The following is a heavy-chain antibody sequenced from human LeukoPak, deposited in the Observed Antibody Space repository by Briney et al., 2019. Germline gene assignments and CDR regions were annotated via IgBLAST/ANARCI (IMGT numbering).Heavy chain of an antibody. D-gene: IGHD2-15*01. CDR1: GFAFSTYV. Sequence: PGRSLRLSCAASGFAFSTYVMHWVRQAPGKGLEWVAITSNDETKRFYADSVKSRFTISRDNSKNTLHLHMNSLRVEDTAVYYCARGVVAVAAIDYWGQGILVTVSS. V-gene: IGHV3-30*03. J-gene: IGHJ4*02. CDR3: ARGVVAVAAIDY. CDR2: TSNDETKR.